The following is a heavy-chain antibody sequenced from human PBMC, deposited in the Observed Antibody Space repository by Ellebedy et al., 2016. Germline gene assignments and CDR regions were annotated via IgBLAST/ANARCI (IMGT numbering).Heavy chain of an antibody. V-gene: IGHV1-2*02. CDR3: ARDLRVAAAGQFDY. D-gene: IGHD6-13*01. Sequence: ASVKVSXXASGYTFTGYYMHWVRQAPGQGLEWMGWINPNSGGTNYAQKFQGRVTMTRDTSISTAYMELSRLRSDDTAVYYCARDLRVAAAGQFDYWGQGTLVTVSS. CDR2: INPNSGGT. CDR1: GYTFTGYY. J-gene: IGHJ4*02.